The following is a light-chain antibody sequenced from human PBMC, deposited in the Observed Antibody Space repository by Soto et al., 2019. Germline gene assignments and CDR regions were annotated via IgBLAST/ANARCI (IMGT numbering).Light chain of an antibody. CDR2: GNS. CDR1: SSNIGAGYD. J-gene: IGLJ3*02. V-gene: IGLV1-40*01. Sequence: QSVLTQPPSVSGAPGQRVTISCTGSSSNIGAGYDVHWYQQLPGTAPKLLIYGNSNRPSGVPDRFSGSKSGTSASLAITGLRVEDDADYYCQSYVSSLSGWVFGGGTKLTVL. CDR3: QSYVSSLSGWV.